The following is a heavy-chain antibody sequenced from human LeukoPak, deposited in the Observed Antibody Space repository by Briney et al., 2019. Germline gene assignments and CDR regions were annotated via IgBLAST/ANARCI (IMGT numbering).Heavy chain of an antibody. Sequence: SETLSLTCTVSGGSISSSSYYWGWIRQPPGKGLEWIGSIYYSGSTYYNPSLKSRVTISVDTSKNQFSLKLNSVTAADTAVYYCARVYCSGGSCYSSRGWFDPWGQGTLVTVSS. CDR3: ARVYCSGGSCYSSRGWFDP. J-gene: IGHJ5*02. V-gene: IGHV4-39*07. CDR1: GGSISSSSYY. D-gene: IGHD2-15*01. CDR2: IYYSGST.